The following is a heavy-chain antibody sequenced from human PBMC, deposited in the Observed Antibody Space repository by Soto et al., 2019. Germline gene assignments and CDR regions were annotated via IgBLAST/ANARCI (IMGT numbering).Heavy chain of an antibody. Sequence: GGSLRLSCAASGFTFSNAWMNWVRQAPGKGLEWVGRIKSKTDGGTTDYAAPVKGRFTISRDDSKNTLYLQMNSLKTEDTAVYYCTTDDPSLFYDILTGYPAWYYFDYWGQGTLVTVSS. CDR2: IKSKTDGGTT. D-gene: IGHD3-9*01. CDR3: TTDDPSLFYDILTGYPAWYYFDY. CDR1: GFTFSNAW. V-gene: IGHV3-15*07. J-gene: IGHJ4*02.